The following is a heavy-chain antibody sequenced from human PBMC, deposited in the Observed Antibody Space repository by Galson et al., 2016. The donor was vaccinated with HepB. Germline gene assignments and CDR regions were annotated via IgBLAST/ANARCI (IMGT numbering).Heavy chain of an antibody. CDR1: GFSFSNFG. D-gene: IGHD2/OR15-2a*01. CDR3: ARGFLQRTLDL. V-gene: IGHV3-21*03. CDR2: ISSSSAHI. Sequence: SLRVSCAASGFSFSNFGMNWVRQAPGKGLEWVSSISSSSAHIFYTDSVKGRLTVSRDNAKNSLYLQLDSLRAEDSGVYYCARGFLQRTLDLWGQGTLISVSS. J-gene: IGHJ4*02.